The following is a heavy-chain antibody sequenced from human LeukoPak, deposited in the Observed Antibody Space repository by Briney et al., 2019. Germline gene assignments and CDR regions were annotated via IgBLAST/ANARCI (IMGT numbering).Heavy chain of an antibody. CDR3: AKDPSIVVAGNYCDY. J-gene: IGHJ4*02. CDR2: ISYDGSNK. V-gene: IGHV3-30*18. D-gene: IGHD6-19*01. CDR1: GLTFSSYG. Sequence: GGSLRLSCAASGLTFSSYGMHWVRQAPGKGLEWVAIISYDGSNKYYADSVKGRFTISRDNSKNTLYLQMNSLRAEDTAVYYCAKDPSIVVAGNYCDYWGQGTLVTVSS.